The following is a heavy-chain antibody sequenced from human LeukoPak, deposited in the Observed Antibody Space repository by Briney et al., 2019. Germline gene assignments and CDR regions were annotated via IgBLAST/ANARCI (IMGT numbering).Heavy chain of an antibody. CDR3: ARGGYYYDSSGYYHDAFDI. J-gene: IGHJ3*02. CDR2: IYSGGGT. V-gene: IGHV3-53*01. Sequence: PGGPLRLSCAASGFAVSSNYMNWVRKAPGKGLKWVSIIYSGGGTYYANSVRGRFTISRDNSKNTLYLQMNSLRDEDTAVYYCARGGYYYDSSGYYHDAFDIWGQGTMVTVSS. D-gene: IGHD3-22*01. CDR1: GFAVSSNY.